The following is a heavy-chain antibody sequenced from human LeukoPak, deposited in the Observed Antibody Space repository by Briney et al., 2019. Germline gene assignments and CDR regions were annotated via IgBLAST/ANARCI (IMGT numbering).Heavy chain of an antibody. CDR3: ARDRYFFDSSGYYYLDF. J-gene: IGHJ4*02. CDR1: GRSISSYY. Sequence: SETLSLTCTVSGRSISSYYWSWLRQPAGKGLEWIGRIHYSGSKYYTSSLKSRVNISVYTAKNQFSLKLNSVTAADTAVYYCARDRYFFDSSGYYYLDFWGPGTLVTVSS. D-gene: IGHD3-22*01. V-gene: IGHV4-4*07. CDR2: IHYSGSK.